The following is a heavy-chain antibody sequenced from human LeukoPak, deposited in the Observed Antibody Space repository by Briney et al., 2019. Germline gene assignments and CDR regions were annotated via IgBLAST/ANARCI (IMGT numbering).Heavy chain of an antibody. CDR3: ARGALYYYESSGYYYLDY. V-gene: IGHV1-69*05. J-gene: IGHJ4*02. Sequence: SVKDSCKASGGTLSSYAISWVRQAPGQGLEWMGGIIPIFGSANYAQKFQGTVTITTDESTSTAYMELSSLRSEDKAVYYCARGALYYYESSGYYYLDYWGQGTLVTVSS. D-gene: IGHD3-22*01. CDR2: IIPIFGSA. CDR1: GGTLSSYA.